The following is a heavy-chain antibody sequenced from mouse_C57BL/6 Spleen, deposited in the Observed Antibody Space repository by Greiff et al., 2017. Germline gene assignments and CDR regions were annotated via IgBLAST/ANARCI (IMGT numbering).Heavy chain of an antibody. V-gene: IGHV5-6*01. Sequence: EVMLVESGGDLVKPGGSLKLSCAASGFTFSSYGMSWVRQTPDKRLEWVATISSGGSYTYYPDSVKGRFTISRDNAKNTLYLQMSSLKSEDTAMYYCARQDYYGSSPYAMDYWGQGTSVTVSS. D-gene: IGHD1-1*01. CDR1: GFTFSSYG. J-gene: IGHJ4*01. CDR3: ARQDYYGSSPYAMDY. CDR2: ISSGGSYT.